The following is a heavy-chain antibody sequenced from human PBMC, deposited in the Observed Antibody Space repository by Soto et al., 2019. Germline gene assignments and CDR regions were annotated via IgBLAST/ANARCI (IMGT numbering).Heavy chain of an antibody. Sequence: QITLKESGPTLVKPTQTLTLTCTFSGFSLSTTRVGVGWIRQPPGKALEWLALIYWDDDKRYSPSLKSRLTLTKYTSKNQVVLTMTNMDPVDTATYYCAHSVVAGLGYYFDYWGQGTLVTVSS. CDR3: AHSVVAGLGYYFDY. J-gene: IGHJ4*02. CDR2: IYWDDDK. CDR1: GFSLSTTRVG. D-gene: IGHD6-19*01. V-gene: IGHV2-5*02.